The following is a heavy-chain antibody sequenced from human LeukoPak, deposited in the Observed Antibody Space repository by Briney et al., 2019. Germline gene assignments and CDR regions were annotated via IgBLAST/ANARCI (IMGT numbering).Heavy chain of an antibody. V-gene: IGHV6-1*01. J-gene: IGHJ5*02. CDR2: TYYRSKWYN. CDR1: GDSVSRNSAA. D-gene: IGHD6-19*01. CDR3: AKLGDSST. Sequence: PSQTLSLTRAISGDSVSRNSAAWSSTRQSPSRGLEWLGRTYYRSKWYNDYAVSVKSRIIINPDTSKNQFSLQLNSVTPEDTAVYYCAKLGDSSTWGQGTLVTVSS.